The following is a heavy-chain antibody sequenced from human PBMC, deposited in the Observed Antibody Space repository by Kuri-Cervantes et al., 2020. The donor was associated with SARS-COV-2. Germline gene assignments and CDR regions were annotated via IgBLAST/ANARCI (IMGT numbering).Heavy chain of an antibody. J-gene: IGHJ6*03. D-gene: IGHD3-9*01. CDR3: ARDRGYDILTGYPFRYYYYDMDA. Sequence: ASVKVSCKASGYTFTGYYMHWVRQAPGQGLEWMGWINPNSGGTNYAQKFQGRVTMTRDTSISTAYMELSRLRSDDTAVYYCARDRGYDILTGYPFRYYYYDMDAWGKGTTVTVSS. CDR1: GYTFTGYY. V-gene: IGHV1-2*02. CDR2: INPNSGGT.